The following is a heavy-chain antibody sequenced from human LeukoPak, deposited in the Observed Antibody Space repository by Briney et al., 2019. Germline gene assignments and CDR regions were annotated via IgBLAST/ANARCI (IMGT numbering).Heavy chain of an antibody. J-gene: IGHJ4*02. CDR2: INPSGGST. CDR3: ARDSAPGDTYGLLGIDS. Sequence: ASVKVSCKASGYTFTSYYMHWVRQAPEQGLEWMGIINPSGGSTSYAQKFQGRVTMTRDTSISTAYMELSRLRSDDTAVYYCARDSAPGDTYGLLGIDSWGQGTLVTVSS. D-gene: IGHD5-18*01. CDR1: GYTFTSYY. V-gene: IGHV1-46*01.